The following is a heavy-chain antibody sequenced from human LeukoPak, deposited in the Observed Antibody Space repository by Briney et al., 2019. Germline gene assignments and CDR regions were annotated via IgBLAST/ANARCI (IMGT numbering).Heavy chain of an antibody. Sequence: PGGSLRLSCAASGFTFSSYWMHWVRQAPGKGLVWVSRINSDGSSTSYADSVKGRFTISRDNAKNTLYPQMNSLRAEDTAVYYCARDPTNPYCSGGSCYSNWFDPWGQGTLVTVSS. CDR1: GFTFSSYW. D-gene: IGHD2-15*01. V-gene: IGHV3-74*01. CDR3: ARDPTNPYCSGGSCYSNWFDP. J-gene: IGHJ5*02. CDR2: INSDGSST.